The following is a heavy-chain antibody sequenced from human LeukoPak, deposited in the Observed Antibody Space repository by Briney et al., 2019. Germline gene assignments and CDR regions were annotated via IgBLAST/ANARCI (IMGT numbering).Heavy chain of an antibody. J-gene: IGHJ3*02. V-gene: IGHV3-7*01. Sequence: GSLRLSCAASGFTFSSYWMSWVRQAPGKGLEWVANIKHDGSVQYCVDSVKGRFTISRDNAKNSLYLQMNSPRAENTAVYYCARDPEDYYDSSAYYDGFDMWGQGTMVTVSS. D-gene: IGHD3-22*01. CDR2: IKHDGSVQ. CDR1: GFTFSSYW. CDR3: ARDPEDYYDSSAYYDGFDM.